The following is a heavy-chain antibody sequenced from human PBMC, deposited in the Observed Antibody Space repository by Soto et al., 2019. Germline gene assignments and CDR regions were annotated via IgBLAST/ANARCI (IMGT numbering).Heavy chain of an antibody. V-gene: IGHV3-23*01. CDR1: GFTFSSYA. J-gene: IGHJ5*02. D-gene: IGHD6-19*01. Sequence: EVQLLESGGGLVQPGGSLRLSCAASGFTFSSYAMSWVRQAPGKGLEWVSAISGSGGSTYYADSVKGRFTISRDNSKNTLYVQMNSPSAEDTAVYYWALHPRGAVAGTGDWFDPWGQGTLVTVSS. CDR3: ALHPRGAVAGTGDWFDP. CDR2: ISGSGGST.